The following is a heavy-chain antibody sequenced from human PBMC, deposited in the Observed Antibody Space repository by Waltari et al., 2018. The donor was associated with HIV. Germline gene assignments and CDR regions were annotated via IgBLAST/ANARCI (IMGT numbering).Heavy chain of an antibody. V-gene: IGHV3-30*04. Sequence: QVQLVESGGGVVQPGRSLRLSCAASGFTFSSYAMHWVRQAPGKGLEWVAVISYDGSNKYYADSVKGRFTISRDNSKNTLYLQMNSLRAEDTAVYYCARDRGMITFGGVNGWGQGTMVTVSS. CDR1: GFTFSSYA. CDR2: ISYDGSNK. D-gene: IGHD3-16*01. CDR3: ARDRGMITFGGVNG. J-gene: IGHJ3*01.